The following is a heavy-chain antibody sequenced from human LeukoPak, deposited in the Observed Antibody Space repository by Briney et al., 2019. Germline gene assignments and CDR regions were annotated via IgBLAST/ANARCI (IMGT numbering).Heavy chain of an antibody. CDR3: AKEAFNWLRSHYYGVDV. V-gene: IGHV3-30*18. Sequence: GGSLRLSCAASGFTFSNAWMSWVRQAPGKGLEWVAVISYDGSNTYYADSVKGRFTISRDNSKNTLYLQMNSLRAEDTAVYYCAKEAFNWLRSHYYGVDVWGQGTTVTVSS. D-gene: IGHD5-12*01. CDR1: GFTFSNAW. CDR2: ISYDGSNT. J-gene: IGHJ6*02.